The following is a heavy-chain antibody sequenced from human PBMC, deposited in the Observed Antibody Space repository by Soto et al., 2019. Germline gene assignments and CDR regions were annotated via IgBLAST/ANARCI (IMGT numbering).Heavy chain of an antibody. CDR3: TVHPCVAAHRVGYSY. Sequence: GGSLRISCAASGFTFSSYSMNWVRQAPGKGLEWVSSISSSSSYIYYADSVKGRFTISRDNAKNSLYLQMNSLRAEDTAVYYCTVHPCVAAHRVGYSYRGQRTLVTVSS. J-gene: IGHJ4*02. CDR1: GFTFSSYS. CDR2: ISSSSSYI. V-gene: IGHV3-21*01. D-gene: IGHD1-26*01.